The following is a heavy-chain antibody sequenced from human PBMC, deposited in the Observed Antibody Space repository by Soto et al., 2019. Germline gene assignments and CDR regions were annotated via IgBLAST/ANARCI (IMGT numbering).Heavy chain of an antibody. V-gene: IGHV3-23*01. D-gene: IGHD6-13*01. CDR3: AKDIPKTSKYSSSWYTAGY. Sequence: GGSLRLSCAASGFTFSSYAMSWVRQAPGKGLAWVSAISGSGGSTYYADSVKGRFTISRDNSKNTLYLQMNSLRAEDTAVYYCAKDIPKTSKYSSSWYTAGYWGQGTLVTVSS. J-gene: IGHJ4*02. CDR1: GFTFSSYA. CDR2: ISGSGGST.